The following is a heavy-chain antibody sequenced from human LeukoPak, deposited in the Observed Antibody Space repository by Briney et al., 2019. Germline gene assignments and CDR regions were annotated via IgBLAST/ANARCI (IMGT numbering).Heavy chain of an antibody. CDR3: ASELTVGAPHSLFDY. CDR2: IYGRGDTT. V-gene: IGHV3-23*01. CDR1: GFTFTSYA. J-gene: IGHJ4*02. D-gene: IGHD1-26*01. Sequence: PGGSLRLSCAASGFTFTSYAMSWVRQAPGKGLEWVSTIYGRGDTTNYADSVKGRFTISRDNSKNTVYLQMNSLRAEDTAVHYCASELTVGAPHSLFDYWGPGTQVSVSS.